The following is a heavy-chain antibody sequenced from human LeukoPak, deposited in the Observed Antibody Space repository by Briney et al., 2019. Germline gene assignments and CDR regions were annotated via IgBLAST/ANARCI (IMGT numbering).Heavy chain of an antibody. Sequence: PGGSLRLSCAASGFTFSSYSMNWVRQAPGKGLEWVSYISSSSSTIYYADSVKGRFTISRDNAKNSLYLQMNSLRAEDTAVYYCARGPHRYYDSSGYYLDYWGQGTLVTVSS. CDR3: ARGPHRYYDSSGYYLDY. CDR1: GFTFSSYS. CDR2: ISSSSSTI. V-gene: IGHV3-48*04. D-gene: IGHD3-22*01. J-gene: IGHJ4*02.